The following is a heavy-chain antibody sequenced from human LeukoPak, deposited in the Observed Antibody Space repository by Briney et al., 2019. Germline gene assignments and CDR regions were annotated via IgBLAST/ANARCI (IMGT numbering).Heavy chain of an antibody. D-gene: IGHD3-9*01. Sequence: GGSLRLSCAASGFTFSSYSMNWVRQAPGKGLEWVSSISSSSSYIYYADSVKGRFTISRDNAKNSLYLQMNSLRAEDTAVYYCARDLTGVWGAFDIWGQGTMVTVSS. CDR3: ARDLTGVWGAFDI. J-gene: IGHJ3*02. CDR1: GFTFSSYS. CDR2: ISSSSSYI. V-gene: IGHV3-21*01.